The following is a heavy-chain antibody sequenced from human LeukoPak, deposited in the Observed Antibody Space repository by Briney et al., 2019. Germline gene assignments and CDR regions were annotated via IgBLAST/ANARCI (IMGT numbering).Heavy chain of an antibody. CDR1: GYTFTGYY. CDR2: INPNSGGT. CDR3: ARDRNYYDSSGLIYY. J-gene: IGHJ4*02. V-gene: IGHV1-2*02. D-gene: IGHD3-22*01. Sequence: GSVKVSCKASGYTFTGYYMHWVRQAPGQGLEWMGWINPNSGGTNYAQKFQGRVTMTRDTSISTAYMELSRLRSDDTAVYYCARDRNYYDSSGLIYYWGQGTLVTVSS.